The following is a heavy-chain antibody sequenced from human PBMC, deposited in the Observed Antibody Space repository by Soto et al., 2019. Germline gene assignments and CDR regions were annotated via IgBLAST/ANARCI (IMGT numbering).Heavy chain of an antibody. J-gene: IGHJ6*02. V-gene: IGHV3-21*01. Sequence: GGSLRLSCAASGFTFDNYTMSWVRQAPGKGLEWVSSISSSSIYIYYADSVKGRFTISRDNAKNTLYLQMNSLRAEDTAVYYCARDSEKSYYYGMDVWGQGTTVTVSS. CDR1: GFTFDNYT. CDR3: ARDSEKSYYYGMDV. CDR2: ISSSSIYI.